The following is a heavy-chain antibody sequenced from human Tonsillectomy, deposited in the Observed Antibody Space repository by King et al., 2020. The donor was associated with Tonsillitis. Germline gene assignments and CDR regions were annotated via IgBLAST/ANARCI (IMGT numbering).Heavy chain of an antibody. CDR2: IHYSGST. Sequence: VQLQESGPGLVKPSETLSLTCTVSGGSISSYYWSWIRQPSGKGLEWIGYIHYSGSTNYNPSLKSRVTISVDTSKNQFTLKLSSVTAADTAVYYCARLVYYYDSSGYYRSTWFDPCGQGTLFTVSS. V-gene: IGHV4-59*08. CDR3: ARLVYYYDSSGYYRSTWFDP. CDR1: GGSISSYY. J-gene: IGHJ5*02. D-gene: IGHD3-22*01.